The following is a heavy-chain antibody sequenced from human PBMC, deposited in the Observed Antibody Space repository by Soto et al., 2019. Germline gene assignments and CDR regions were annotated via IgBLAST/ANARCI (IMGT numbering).Heavy chain of an antibody. V-gene: IGHV4-34*01. CDR3: ARASLGYCSSTSCYVYYYYMDV. J-gene: IGHJ6*03. Sequence: SETLSLTCAVYGGSFSGYYWSWIRQPPGKGLEWIGEINHSGSTNYNPSLKSRVTISVDTSKNQFSLKLSSVTAADTAVYFCARASLGYCSSTSCYVYYYYMDVWGKGTTVTVS. CDR2: INHSGST. CDR1: GGSFSGYY. D-gene: IGHD2-2*01.